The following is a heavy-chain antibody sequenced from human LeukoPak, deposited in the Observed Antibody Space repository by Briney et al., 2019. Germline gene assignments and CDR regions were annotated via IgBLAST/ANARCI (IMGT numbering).Heavy chain of an antibody. J-gene: IGHJ3*02. CDR1: GYTFTSYG. CDR3: ASPYCSGGTCYAHDAFDI. Sequence: ASVKVSCKASGYTFTSYGISWVRQAPGQGLEWMGWISVYNGNTNYAQKLQGRVTMTTDTSTSTAYMELRSLRSNDTAVYYCASPYCSGGTCYAHDAFDIWGQGTMVTVSS. V-gene: IGHV1-18*01. CDR2: ISVYNGNT. D-gene: IGHD2-15*01.